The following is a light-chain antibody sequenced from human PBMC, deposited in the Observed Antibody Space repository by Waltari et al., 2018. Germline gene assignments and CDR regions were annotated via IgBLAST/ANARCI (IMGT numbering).Light chain of an antibody. Sequence: QLVLTQSPSASASLGASVKLTCTLSSGHSSNVIAWHQQQPAKGPRYLRKVNSDGSHSKGDDIPDRFSGSGSGAERYLTISSLQSEDEADYYCQTGGHGTWVFGGGTKLTVL. J-gene: IGLJ3*02. CDR2: VNSDGSH. V-gene: IGLV4-69*01. CDR3: QTGGHGTWV. CDR1: SGHSSNV.